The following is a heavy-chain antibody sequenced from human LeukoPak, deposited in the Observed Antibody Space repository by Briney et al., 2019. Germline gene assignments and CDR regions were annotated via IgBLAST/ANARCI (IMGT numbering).Heavy chain of an antibody. CDR1: GYTFTSYG. J-gene: IGHJ4*02. CDR3: ARVGFLGAYLYYFDY. V-gene: IGHV1-18*01. Sequence: GASVKVSCKASGYTFTSYGVSWVRQAPGHGLEWMGWLSAYNGNINNAQKLQGRVTMTTDTSTSKAYMELRNLRSDDTAVYYCARVGFLGAYLYYFDYWGQGALVTVSS. D-gene: IGHD1-26*01. CDR2: LSAYNGNI.